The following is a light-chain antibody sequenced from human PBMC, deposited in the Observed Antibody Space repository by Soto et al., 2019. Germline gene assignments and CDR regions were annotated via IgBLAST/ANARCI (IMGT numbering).Light chain of an antibody. V-gene: IGLV1-47*02. J-gene: IGLJ1*01. CDR2: SNN. CDR1: SSNIGRNY. CDR3: AAWGDSLNGYV. Sequence: QSVLTQPPSASGTPGQRVTISCSGGSSNIGRNYVFWYQQLPGTAPKLLIYSNNKRPSGVPDRFSGSTSGTSASLAIRGLRSEDEADYYCAAWGDSLNGYVFGPGTKLTVL.